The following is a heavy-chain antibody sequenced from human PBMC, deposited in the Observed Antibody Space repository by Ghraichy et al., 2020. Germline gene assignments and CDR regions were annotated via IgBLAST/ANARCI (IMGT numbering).Heavy chain of an antibody. Sequence: VKVSCKASGGTFSSYAISWVRQAPGQGLEWMGRIIPILGIANYAQKFQGRVTITADKSTSTAYMELSSLRSEDTAVYYCTGKYGLTGYYTSHGMDVWGQGTTVTVSS. D-gene: IGHD3-9*01. V-gene: IGHV1-69*04. CDR1: GGTFSSYA. CDR2: IIPILGIA. CDR3: TGKYGLTGYYTSHGMDV. J-gene: IGHJ6*02.